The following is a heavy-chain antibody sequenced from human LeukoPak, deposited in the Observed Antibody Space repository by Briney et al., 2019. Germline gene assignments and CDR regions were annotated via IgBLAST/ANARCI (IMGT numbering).Heavy chain of an antibody. CDR2: ISSSSSHM. J-gene: IGHJ4*02. Sequence: GGSLRLSCAASGFTFKIYSMNWVRQAPGKGLEWVSSISSSSSHMYYADSVKGRFTISRDNSKNTLYLQMNSLRAEDTAVYYCAREQLGFDYWGQGTLVTVSS. CDR3: AREQLGFDY. CDR1: GFTFKIYS. D-gene: IGHD5-24*01. V-gene: IGHV3-21*01.